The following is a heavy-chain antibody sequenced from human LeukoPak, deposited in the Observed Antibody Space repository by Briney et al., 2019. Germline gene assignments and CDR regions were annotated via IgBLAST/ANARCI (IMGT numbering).Heavy chain of an antibody. CDR2: ISGDGGST. Sequence: PGGSLRLSCATSGFTFSSYAMHWVRQAPGKGLEWVSLISGDGGSTYYTDSVKGRFTISRDNSKNSLYLQMNSLRTEDTALYYCAKGIYYYYAMDVWGQGTTVTVSS. CDR1: GFTFSSYA. J-gene: IGHJ6*02. V-gene: IGHV3-43*02. CDR3: AKGIYYYYAMDV.